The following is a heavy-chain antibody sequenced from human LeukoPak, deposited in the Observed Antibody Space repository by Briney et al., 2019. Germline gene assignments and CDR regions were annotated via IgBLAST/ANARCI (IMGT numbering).Heavy chain of an antibody. CDR2: IWPGGTRA. V-gene: IGHV3-33*01. CDR3: VRDRNNNYFDY. D-gene: IGHD1-14*01. J-gene: IGHJ4*02. CDR1: GFAFGIYG. Sequence: GRSLKLSCTASGFAFGIYGMRWVLQEPGKGLEWVAFIWPGGTRAFYADSVKGRFTISRDDSNNTVYLHMNSLKAEDTALYYCVRDRNNNYFDYWGQGTLLTVSS.